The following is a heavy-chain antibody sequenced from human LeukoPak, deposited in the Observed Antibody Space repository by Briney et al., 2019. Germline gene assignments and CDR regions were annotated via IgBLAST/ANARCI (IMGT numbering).Heavy chain of an antibody. CDR3: ARADSSPEGGNWFDP. D-gene: IGHD2-2*01. CDR1: GGSISSGGYL. CDR2: IYYSGST. V-gene: IGHV4-31*03. Sequence: PSETLSLTCTVSGGSISSGGYLWRSIRQHPGKGREWIGYIYYSGSTYYNPSLKSRVTISLDTSKNQFSQKLSSVTAADTAVYYCARADSSPEGGNWFDPSGEETLVTVSS. J-gene: IGHJ5*02.